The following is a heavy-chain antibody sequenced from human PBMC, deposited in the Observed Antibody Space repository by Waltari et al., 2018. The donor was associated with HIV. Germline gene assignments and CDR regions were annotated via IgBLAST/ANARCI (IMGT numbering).Heavy chain of an antibody. J-gene: IGHJ4*02. V-gene: IGHV4-59*01. Sequence: QVQLQESGPGLVKPSETLSLTCTVSGGSISSYYWSWIRQPPGKGLEWIGYIYYSGSTNYNPSLKSRVTISVDTSKNQFSLKLSSVTAADTAVYYCARGRADYDFWSGYSYWGQGTLVTVSS. CDR3: ARGRADYDFWSGYSY. CDR2: IYYSGST. CDR1: GGSISSYY. D-gene: IGHD3-3*01.